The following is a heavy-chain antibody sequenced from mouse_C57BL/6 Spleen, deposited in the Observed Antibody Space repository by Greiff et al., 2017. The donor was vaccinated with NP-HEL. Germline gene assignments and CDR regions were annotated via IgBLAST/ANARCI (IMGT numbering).Heavy chain of an antibody. CDR3: ARARDGYQYYFDD. D-gene: IGHD2-3*01. CDR2: INPSTGGT. J-gene: IGHJ2*01. CDR1: GYSFTGYY. Sequence: VQLKESGPELVKPGASVKISCKASGYSFTGYYMNWVKQSPEKSLEWIGEINPSTGGTTYNQKFKAKATLTVDKSSRTAYMQLKSLTSEDAAVYYCARARDGYQYYFDDWGKGTTLTVSS. V-gene: IGHV1-42*01.